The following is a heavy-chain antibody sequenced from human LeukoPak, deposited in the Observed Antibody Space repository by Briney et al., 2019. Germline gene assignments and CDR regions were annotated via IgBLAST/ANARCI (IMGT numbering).Heavy chain of an antibody. V-gene: IGHV3-33*01. D-gene: IGHD3-3*01. J-gene: IGHJ4*02. CDR3: TRDFWNEPSKYFDY. CDR1: GFTFGSYG. Sequence: GMSLRLSCSASGFTFGSYGMHWVRQAPGKGLEWVALIWYHGNDVDYADSVKGRFTISRDNSKNTLYLQMNSVRAEDTAVYFCTRDFWNEPSKYFDYWGQGTLVTVSS. CDR2: IWYHGNDV.